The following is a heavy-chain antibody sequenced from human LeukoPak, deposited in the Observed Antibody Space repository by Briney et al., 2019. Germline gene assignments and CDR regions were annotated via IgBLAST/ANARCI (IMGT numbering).Heavy chain of an antibody. V-gene: IGHV3-21*01. CDR2: ISTGGSYI. CDR3: ARAFSSGWFDY. J-gene: IGHJ4*02. D-gene: IGHD6-19*01. Sequence: PGGSLRLSCAASGXIFNSNSMNWVCQAPGKGLEWVSCISTGGSYIYYADSVKGRFTISRDNAKNSLYLQINSLRAEDTAVYYCARAFSSGWFDYWGQGTLVTVSS. CDR1: GXIFNSNS.